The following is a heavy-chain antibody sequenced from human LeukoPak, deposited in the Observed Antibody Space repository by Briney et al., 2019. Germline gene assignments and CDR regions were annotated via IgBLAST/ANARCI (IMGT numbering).Heavy chain of an antibody. J-gene: IGHJ6*02. CDR2: IYTSGST. V-gene: IGHV4-4*07. CDR1: GGSISSYY. Sequence: SETLSLTCTVSGGSISSYYWSWIRQPAGKGLEWIGRIYTSGSTNYNPSLKSRVTMSVDTSKNQFSLKLSSVTAADTAVYYCARISGVGATPYYYYGMDVWGQGTTVTVSS. D-gene: IGHD1-26*01. CDR3: ARISGVGATPYYYYGMDV.